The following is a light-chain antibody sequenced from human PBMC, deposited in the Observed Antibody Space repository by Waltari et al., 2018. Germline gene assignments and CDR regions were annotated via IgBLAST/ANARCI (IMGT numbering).Light chain of an antibody. CDR1: PSITRW. CDR2: KAS. V-gene: IGKV1-5*03. Sequence: DIQMTQSPSTLSASVGDRVTITCQASPSITRWLAWYQQKAGKAPKLLFYKASIVESGVPSSFSVGGSGTEFTLTISSLQPDDFATYYCQHYNSYSATFGRGTKVEIK. J-gene: IGKJ4*02. CDR3: QHYNSYSAT.